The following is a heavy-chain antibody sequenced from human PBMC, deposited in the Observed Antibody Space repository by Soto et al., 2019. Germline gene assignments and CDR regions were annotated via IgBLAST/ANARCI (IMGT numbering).Heavy chain of an antibody. Sequence: PGGSLRLSCAASGFSFSNYWMHWVRQAPGKGLEWVSAISGSGGSTYYADSVKGRFTISRDNSKNTLYLQMNSLRAEDTAVYYCANPTTVYAFDVWGQGTMVTVSS. CDR3: ANPTTVYAFDV. J-gene: IGHJ3*01. CDR2: ISGSGGST. CDR1: GFSFSNYW. D-gene: IGHD4-17*01. V-gene: IGHV3-23*01.